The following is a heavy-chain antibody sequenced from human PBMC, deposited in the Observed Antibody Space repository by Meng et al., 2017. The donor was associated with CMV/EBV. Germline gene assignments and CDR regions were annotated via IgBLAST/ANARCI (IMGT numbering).Heavy chain of an antibody. J-gene: IGHJ5*02. Sequence: VQLQESGPGLVKPSETLSPTCTVSGGSISSYYWSWIRQPAGKGLEWIGRIYTSGSTNYNPSLKSRVTMSVDTSKNQFSLKLSSVTAADTAVYYCARDLMNCSSTSCANWFDPWGQGTLVTASS. CDR3: ARDLMNCSSTSCANWFDP. CDR1: GGSISSYY. CDR2: IYTSGST. V-gene: IGHV4-4*07. D-gene: IGHD2-2*01.